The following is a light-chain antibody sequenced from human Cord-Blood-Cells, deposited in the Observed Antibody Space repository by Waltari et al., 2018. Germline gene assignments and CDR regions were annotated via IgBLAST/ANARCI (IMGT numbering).Light chain of an antibody. CDR2: KDS. V-gene: IGLV3-25*03. J-gene: IGLJ3*02. CDR1: ALPKQY. CDR3: QSADSSGTYWV. Sequence: SYELTQPPSVSVSPGQTARITCSGDALPKQYAYWYQQKPGLAPVLVIYKDSERPSGIPERFSGSSSGTTVTLTISGVQAEDEADYYCQSADSSGTYWVFGGGTKLTVL.